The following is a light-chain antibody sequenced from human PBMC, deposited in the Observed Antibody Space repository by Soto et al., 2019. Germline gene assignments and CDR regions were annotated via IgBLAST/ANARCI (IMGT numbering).Light chain of an antibody. CDR2: EVT. CDR3: SSYNSTHTPHV. Sequence: QAVLTQPASVSGSPRQSITISCTGTSGDVGTYNYVSGYQQRPGKAPKVILYEVTTRPSGISSCFPGSKSGNTAALTISGLQADDEAYYYCSSYNSTHTPHVYGTGTKVTV. J-gene: IGLJ1*01. V-gene: IGLV2-14*03. CDR1: SGDVGTYNY.